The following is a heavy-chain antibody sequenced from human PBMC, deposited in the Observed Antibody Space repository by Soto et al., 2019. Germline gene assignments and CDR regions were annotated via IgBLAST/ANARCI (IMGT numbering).Heavy chain of an antibody. D-gene: IGHD3-3*01. J-gene: IGHJ5*02. CDR1: GYTFTSYG. CDR2: ISAYNGNT. Sequence: GASVKVSCKASGYTFTSYGISWVRQAPGQGLEWMGWISAYNGNTNYAQKLQGRVTMTADTSTSTAYMELRRLRSDDTAVYYCARVPRVAGDFWSGYYPNWFDPWGQGTLVTVSS. CDR3: ARVPRVAGDFWSGYYPNWFDP. V-gene: IGHV1-18*04.